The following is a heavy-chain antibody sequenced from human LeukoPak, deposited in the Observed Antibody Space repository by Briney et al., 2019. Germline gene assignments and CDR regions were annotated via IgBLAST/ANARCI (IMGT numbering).Heavy chain of an antibody. CDR1: GGSVGGSGSRYY. CDR3: ARRNSGWNDSKGWLQP. D-gene: IGHD6-19*01. J-gene: IGHJ5*02. V-gene: IGHV4-61*01. Sequence: SETLSLTCSVSGGSVGGSGSRYYWSWIRQSPGKGLEWIAHIYYTGSVNYNPSLKSRVTMSIDTSRNQFSLKLSYVTAADSAVYYCARRNSGWNDSKGWLQPWGQGTLVIVSS. CDR2: IYYTGSV.